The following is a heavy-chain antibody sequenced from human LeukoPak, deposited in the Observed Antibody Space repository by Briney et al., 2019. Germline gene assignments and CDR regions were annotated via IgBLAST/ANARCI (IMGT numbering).Heavy chain of an antibody. CDR1: GYTFTSYG. V-gene: IGHV1-18*01. CDR2: ISAYNGNT. Sequence: GASVKVSCKASGYTFTSYGISWVRQAPGQGLEWMGWISAYNGNTNYAQKLQGGVTMTTDTSTSTAYMELRSLRSDDTAVYYCARTMGAARPGATNYYFDYWGQGTLVTVSS. CDR3: ARTMGAARPGATNYYFDY. D-gene: IGHD6-6*01. J-gene: IGHJ4*02.